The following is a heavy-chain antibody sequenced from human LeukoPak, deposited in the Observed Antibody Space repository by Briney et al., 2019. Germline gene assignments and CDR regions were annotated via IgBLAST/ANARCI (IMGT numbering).Heavy chain of an antibody. CDR2: ISYDGSNK. Sequence: GGSLRLSCAASGFTFSSYAMHWVRQAPGKGLEWVAVISYDGSNKYYADSVKGRFTISRDNSKNTLYLQMNSLRAEDTAVYYCAKGHEDYYDSSGYYFNWFDPWGQGTLVTVSS. CDR3: AKGHEDYYDSSGYYFNWFDP. J-gene: IGHJ5*02. CDR1: GFTFSSYA. V-gene: IGHV3-30-3*01. D-gene: IGHD3-22*01.